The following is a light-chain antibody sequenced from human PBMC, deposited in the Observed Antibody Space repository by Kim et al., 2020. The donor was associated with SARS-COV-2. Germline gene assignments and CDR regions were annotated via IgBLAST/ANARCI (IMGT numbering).Light chain of an antibody. V-gene: IGKV3-15*01. CDR3: QHYNNWPPKT. CDR2: HAS. J-gene: IGKJ1*01. CDR1: QSVSSN. Sequence: EIVLTQSPATLSVSPGERATLSCRASQSVSSNLAWYQQKLGQAPRLLIYHASTRATGIPARFSGSGSGTEFTLTISSLQSEDFAIYYCQHYNNWPPKTFGPGTKVDIK.